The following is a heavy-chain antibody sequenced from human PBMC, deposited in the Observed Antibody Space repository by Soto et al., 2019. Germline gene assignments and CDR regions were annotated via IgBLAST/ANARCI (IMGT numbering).Heavy chain of an antibody. Sequence: QVQLVQSGAEVREPGASVKVSCKASGYSFTSLDINWVRQTTGQGLEWMGWMQPSSGRTGYAQKFQGRVTMTRDTSINTAYMELSSLTSDDTAFYYCARARGITMIVGPWEYWGQGTLVTVSS. CDR3: ARARGITMIVGPWEY. CDR1: GYSFTSLD. D-gene: IGHD3-22*01. J-gene: IGHJ4*02. CDR2: MQPSSGRT. V-gene: IGHV1-8*01.